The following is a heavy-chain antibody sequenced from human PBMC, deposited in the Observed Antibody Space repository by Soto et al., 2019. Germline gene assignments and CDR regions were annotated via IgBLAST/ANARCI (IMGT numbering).Heavy chain of an antibody. V-gene: IGHV3-33*01. D-gene: IGHD4-17*01. J-gene: IGHJ6*02. CDR3: ASDLYYGDLAYGMDV. CDR1: GFTFSSYG. CDR2: IWYEGSNK. Sequence: QVQLVESGGGVVRPGRYLRLSCAASGFTFSSYGMPWVRQAQGKGLEWVAVIWYEGSNKYYADCVKGRFTISRDNSKNPLYLQMNSLRAEDTAVYYCASDLYYGDLAYGMDVWGQGTTVTVSS.